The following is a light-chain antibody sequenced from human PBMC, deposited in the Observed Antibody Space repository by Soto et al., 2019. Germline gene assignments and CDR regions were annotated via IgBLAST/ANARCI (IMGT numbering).Light chain of an antibody. Sequence: DIQMTPSPSTLAASVGDRVTITCRASQSISGWLAWYQQKPGKAPKLRIFDASTLESGVPSRFSGSGSGTEFTLTISSLQPDDVATYYCQQYNNYSPWTFGQGTKVDI. J-gene: IGKJ1*01. CDR2: DAS. V-gene: IGKV1-5*01. CDR1: QSISGW. CDR3: QQYNNYSPWT.